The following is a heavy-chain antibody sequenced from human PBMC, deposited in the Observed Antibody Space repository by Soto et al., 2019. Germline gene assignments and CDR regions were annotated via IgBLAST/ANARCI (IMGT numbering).Heavy chain of an antibody. J-gene: IGHJ4*02. Sequence: ASVKVSCKASGYTFTSYYMHWVRQAPGQGLEWMGIINPSGGSTSYAQKFQGRVTMTRDTSTSTVYMELSSLSPADTAVYYCARLGGVAARTFDYWGPGTLVTVSS. V-gene: IGHV1-46*01. CDR3: ARLGGVAARTFDY. CDR1: GYTFTSYY. CDR2: INPSGGST. D-gene: IGHD6-6*01.